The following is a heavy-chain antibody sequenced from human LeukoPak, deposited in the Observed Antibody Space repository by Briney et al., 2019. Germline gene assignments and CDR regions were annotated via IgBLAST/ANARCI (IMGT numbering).Heavy chain of an antibody. D-gene: IGHD3-10*01. CDR1: GDSVNSNTYY. Sequence: SETLSLTCSVSGDSVNSNTYYWGWIRQSPGRGLEWIGNVYYSGTTYYNPSLESRVTISADTSRNQFSLRLNSVTVADTAIYYCARQGSFYYYYHMDVWGKGTTVTVSS. CDR2: VYYSGTT. CDR3: ARQGSFYYYYHMDV. V-gene: IGHV4-39*01. J-gene: IGHJ6*03.